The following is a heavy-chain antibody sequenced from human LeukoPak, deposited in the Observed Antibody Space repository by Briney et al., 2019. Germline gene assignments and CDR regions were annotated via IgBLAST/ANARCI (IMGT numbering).Heavy chain of an antibody. J-gene: IGHJ4*02. CDR3: AKQRHPNGWYYFNY. CDR1: GFTFSSYA. D-gene: IGHD6-19*01. V-gene: IGHV3-23*01. CDR2: ISGSGGST. Sequence: PGGSLRLSCPASGFTFSSYAMSWVRQAPGKGLEWVSAISGSGGSTNYADSVKGRFTISRDNSKNTLYLQMNSLRAEDTAVYYCAKQRHPNGWYYFNYWGQGTLVTVSS.